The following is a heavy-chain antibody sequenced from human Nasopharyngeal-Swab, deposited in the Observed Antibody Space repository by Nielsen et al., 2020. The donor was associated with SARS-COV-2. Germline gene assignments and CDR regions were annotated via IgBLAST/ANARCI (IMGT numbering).Heavy chain of an antibody. CDR1: GFTFSSSW. J-gene: IGHJ4*02. Sequence: GGSLRLSCAASGFTFSSSWMLWVRQAPGKGLEWVANMNQDGSDKYYVDSVKGRFTISRDNAKSSLSLLMNSLRVEDTAVYYCARDAPAHYGAFYWGRGTLVTVSS. CDR2: MNQDGSDK. CDR3: ARDAPAHYGAFY. V-gene: IGHV3-7*05. D-gene: IGHD4-17*01.